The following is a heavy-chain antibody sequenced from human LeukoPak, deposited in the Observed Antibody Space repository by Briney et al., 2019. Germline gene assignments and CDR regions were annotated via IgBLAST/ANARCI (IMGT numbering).Heavy chain of an antibody. CDR1: GFTFSSYG. D-gene: IGHD3-22*01. CDR2: ISYDGSNK. Sequence: GGSLRLSCAASGFTFSSYGMHWVRQAPGKGLEWVAVISYDGSNKYYADSVKGRFAISRDNSKNTLYLQMNSLRAEDTAVYYCANAERDYYDSSGYSMVEIDFWGQGTLVTVSS. J-gene: IGHJ4*02. V-gene: IGHV3-30*18. CDR3: ANAERDYYDSSGYSMVEIDF.